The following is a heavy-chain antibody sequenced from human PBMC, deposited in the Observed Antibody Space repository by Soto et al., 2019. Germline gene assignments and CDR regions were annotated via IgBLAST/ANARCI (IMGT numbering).Heavy chain of an antibody. Sequence: EVQLVESGGGLVKPGGSLRLSCAASGFTFSSYSMNWVRQAPGKGLELVSSISSSSSYIYYADSVKGRFTISRDNAKNSLYLQTNSLRAEDKAVYYCARRELSGLRDGYYFDYWGQGTLVTVSS. D-gene: IGHD3-16*02. CDR2: ISSSSSYI. CDR1: GFTFSSYS. J-gene: IGHJ4*02. CDR3: ARRELSGLRDGYYFDY. V-gene: IGHV3-21*01.